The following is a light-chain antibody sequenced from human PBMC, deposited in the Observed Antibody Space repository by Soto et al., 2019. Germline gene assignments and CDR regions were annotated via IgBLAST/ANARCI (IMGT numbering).Light chain of an antibody. CDR2: GTS. V-gene: IGKV3-15*01. CDR3: QQYTNWPLT. Sequence: EIVMTQSPATPSVSPGERATLSCRASQSVSSNLAWYQQKPGQAPTLLIYGTSTRATGIPARFSGSGSGTEFTLTISSLQSEDFAVYYCQQYTNWPLTFGGGTKVDIK. J-gene: IGKJ4*01. CDR1: QSVSSN.